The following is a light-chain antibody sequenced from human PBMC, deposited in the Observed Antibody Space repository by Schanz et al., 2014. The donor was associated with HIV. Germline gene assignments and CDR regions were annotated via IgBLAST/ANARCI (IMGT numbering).Light chain of an antibody. Sequence: IQLTQSPSSLSASVGDRVTLTCRASQGISSYLAWYQQKPGKAPKLLIYAASTLQSGVPSRFSGSGSGTDFTLTISSLQPDDFATYYCQQYYSRSYTFGQGTKLEIK. J-gene: IGKJ2*01. CDR2: AAS. V-gene: IGKV1-9*01. CDR3: QQYYSRSYT. CDR1: QGISSY.